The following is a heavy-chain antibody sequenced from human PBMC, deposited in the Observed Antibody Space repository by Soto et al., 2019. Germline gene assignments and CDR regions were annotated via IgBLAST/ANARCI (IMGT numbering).Heavy chain of an antibody. CDR1: GDSISNSRW. D-gene: IGHD6-19*01. CDR3: AYRTGWYRHDV. V-gene: IGHV4-4*02. Sequence: QVQLQESGPGLVKPSGTLSLTCAVSGDSISNSRWWTWVRQPPGKGLEWIGDIFHSGDTNYNPSLKTRXXXSXXKSQNPFSLKVSSVTAADTAVYYCAYRTGWYRHDVWGQGTLVTVSS. CDR2: IFHSGDT. J-gene: IGHJ3*01.